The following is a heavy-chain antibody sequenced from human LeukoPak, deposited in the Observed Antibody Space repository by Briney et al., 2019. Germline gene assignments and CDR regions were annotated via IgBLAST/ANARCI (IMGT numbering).Heavy chain of an antibody. D-gene: IGHD3-22*01. CDR1: GFTFSSYG. V-gene: IGHV3-33*01. Sequence: GGSLRLSCAASGFTFSSYGMHWVRQALGKGLEWVAVIWYDGTNKYYADSVKGRFTISRDNSKNTLYLQMNSLRAEDTAVYYCARDYYDSSGYRADAFDIWGQGTMVIVSS. J-gene: IGHJ3*02. CDR2: IWYDGTNK. CDR3: ARDYYDSSGYRADAFDI.